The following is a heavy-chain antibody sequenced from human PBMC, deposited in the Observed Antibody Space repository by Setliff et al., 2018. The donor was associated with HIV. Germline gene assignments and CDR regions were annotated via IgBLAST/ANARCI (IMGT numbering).Heavy chain of an antibody. Sequence: PSETLSLTCDVSGGPISSDSYYWAWIRQPPGKGLEWIGTIYYSGSTHYNPSLKSRLTISVDMSKNQLSLKLSSVTAADTAVYYCLLWTGYYTYWFFDLWGRGALVTVSS. J-gene: IGHJ2*01. CDR2: IYYSGST. V-gene: IGHV4-39*07. CDR1: GGPISSDSYY. CDR3: LLWTGYYTYWFFDL. D-gene: IGHD3-3*01.